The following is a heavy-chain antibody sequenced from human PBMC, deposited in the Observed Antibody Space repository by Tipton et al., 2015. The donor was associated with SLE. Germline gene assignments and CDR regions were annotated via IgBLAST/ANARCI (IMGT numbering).Heavy chain of an antibody. CDR3: ARDKGGVGSGWSNDAFDI. Sequence: SLRLSCAASGFSFSDYYMDWIRQTPGKGPEWLSYISSTGNSLFYADSVKGRFTISRDNAKNSLYLQMNSLTVDDTAVYYCARDKGGVGSGWSNDAFDIWGQGTLVTVSS. CDR1: GFSFSDYY. CDR2: ISSTGNSL. J-gene: IGHJ3*02. V-gene: IGHV3-11*01. D-gene: IGHD6-19*01.